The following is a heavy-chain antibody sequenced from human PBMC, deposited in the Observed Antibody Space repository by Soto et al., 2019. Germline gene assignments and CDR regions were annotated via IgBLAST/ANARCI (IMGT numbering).Heavy chain of an antibody. CDR1: GFTFSSYT. Sequence: QVQLVESGGGVVQPGRSLRLSCAVSGFTFSSYTMHWVRQAPGKGLEWVAVILYDGNSEYYANSVKGRFTMSRDNSKNTRYVQMNSLRAEGTCVYYCAVVVGPTTAGAFDLWGQGKRVTVSS. D-gene: IGHD2-15*01. V-gene: IGHV3-30-3*01. J-gene: IGHJ3*01. CDR2: ILYDGNSE. CDR3: AVVVGPTTAGAFDL.